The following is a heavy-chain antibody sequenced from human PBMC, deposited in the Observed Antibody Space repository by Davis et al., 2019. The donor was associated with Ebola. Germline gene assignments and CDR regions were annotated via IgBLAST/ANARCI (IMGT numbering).Heavy chain of an antibody. D-gene: IGHD2-15*01. CDR2: ILYDGSSK. CDR1: GCTFSTYG. Sequence: SLKIPCAASGCTFSTYGLHWVRHAPGKGLEWVAYILYDGSSKFSADSVKGRFTISRDNSKNTLYLQMNSLRADDTARYYCANCEKTPYCSGGNAFDVWGQGTLVTVSS. CDR3: ANCEKTPYCSGGNAFDV. J-gene: IGHJ4*02. V-gene: IGHV3-30*02.